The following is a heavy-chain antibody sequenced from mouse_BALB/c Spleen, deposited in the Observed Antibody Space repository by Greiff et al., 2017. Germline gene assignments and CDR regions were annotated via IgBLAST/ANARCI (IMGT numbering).Heavy chain of an antibody. CDR1: GFTFSSYT. CDR2: ISNGGGST. Sequence: EVNVVESGGGLVQPGGSLKLSCAASGFTFSSYTMSWVRQTPEKRLEWVAYISNGGGSTYYPDTVKGRFTISRDNAKNTLYLQMSSLKSEDTAMYYCARHEAYYYGSSSQYFDVWGAGTTVTVSS. J-gene: IGHJ1*01. D-gene: IGHD1-1*01. V-gene: IGHV5-12-2*01. CDR3: ARHEAYYYGSSSQYFDV.